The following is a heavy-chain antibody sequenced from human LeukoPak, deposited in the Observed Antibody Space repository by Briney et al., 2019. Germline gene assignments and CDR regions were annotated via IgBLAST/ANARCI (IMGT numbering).Heavy chain of an antibody. V-gene: IGHV3-30*18. CDR1: GFTFSSYG. D-gene: IGHD2-15*01. Sequence: GGSLRLSCAASGFTFSSYGMHWVRQAPGKGLEWVAVISYDGSNKYYADSVKGRFTISRDNSKNTLYLQMNSLRAEDTAVYYCAKDKGWCSGGSCYSGAFDIWGEGRMVTVSS. CDR2: ISYDGSNK. J-gene: IGHJ3*02. CDR3: AKDKGWCSGGSCYSGAFDI.